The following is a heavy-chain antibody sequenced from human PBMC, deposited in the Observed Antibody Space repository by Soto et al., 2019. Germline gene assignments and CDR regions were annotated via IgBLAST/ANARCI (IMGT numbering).Heavy chain of an antibody. D-gene: IGHD3-10*02. Sequence: SETLSVTCAVYVGSFSDYSWGWIRQPPGKGLEWIGEINHSGSTKYNPSLESRLTISVDTSKNQFSLKMRSVTAADTAVYYCARVSHVWSQGTLVTVSS. CDR2: INHSGST. CDR3: ARVSHV. V-gene: IGHV4-34*01. J-gene: IGHJ4*02. CDR1: VGSFSDYS.